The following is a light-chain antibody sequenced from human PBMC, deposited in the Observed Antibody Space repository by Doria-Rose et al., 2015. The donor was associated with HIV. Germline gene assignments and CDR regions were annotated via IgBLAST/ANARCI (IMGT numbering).Light chain of an antibody. Sequence: EIVLTQSPGTLSLSPGERAILSCRASQRFGSTYLAWYQQKPGQAPSLIIYDGSTRATGIPDRFSASGSGTDFTLTINRLEPEDFALYYCHQYGTSWTFGQGTKVEI. V-gene: IGKV3-20*01. CDR3: HQYGTSWT. CDR2: DGS. CDR1: QRFGSTY. J-gene: IGKJ1*01.